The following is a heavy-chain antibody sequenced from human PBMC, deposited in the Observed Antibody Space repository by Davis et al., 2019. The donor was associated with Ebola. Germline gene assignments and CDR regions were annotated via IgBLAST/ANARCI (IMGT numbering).Heavy chain of an antibody. D-gene: IGHD6-6*01. J-gene: IGHJ4*02. V-gene: IGHV3-30-3*01. CDR1: GFTFSSYA. CDR3: ARPFSFKSSSFFDY. CDR2: ISYDGSNK. Sequence: GESLKISCAASGFTFSSYAMHWVRQAPGKGLEWVAVISYDGSNKYYADSVKGRFTISRDNSKNTLYLQMNSLRAEDTAVYYCARPFSFKSSSFFDYWGQGTLVTVSS.